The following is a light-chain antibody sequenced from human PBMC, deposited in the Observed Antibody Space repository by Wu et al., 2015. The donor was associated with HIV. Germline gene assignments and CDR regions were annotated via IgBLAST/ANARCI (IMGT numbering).Light chain of an antibody. CDR2: DAS. V-gene: IGKV3-11*01. CDR3: QQRGNWPLFT. J-gene: IGKJ3*01. CDR1: QSISNY. Sequence: EIVLTQSPATLSLSPGERATLSCGASQSISNYLAWYQKKPGQAPRLLIYDASNRATGIPARFSGSGSGTDFTLIISSLEPEDFAVYYCQQRGNWPLFTFGPGTKVDIK.